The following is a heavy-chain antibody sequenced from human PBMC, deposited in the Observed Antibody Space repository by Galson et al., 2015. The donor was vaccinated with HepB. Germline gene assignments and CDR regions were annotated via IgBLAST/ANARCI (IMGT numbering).Heavy chain of an antibody. J-gene: IGHJ4*01. CDR3: AKQAGNLRRSWHFDY. D-gene: IGHD4-17*01. V-gene: IGHV3-23*03. Sequence: SLRLSCAASGFTFSAFAMSWARQAPGKGLEWVSGVETDSSGTYYADSVKGRFTISRDNSKNTLYLQVNSLRAEDTAVYYCAKQAGNLRRSWHFDYWGHGSLVIVSS. CDR1: GFTFSAFA. CDR2: VETDSSGT.